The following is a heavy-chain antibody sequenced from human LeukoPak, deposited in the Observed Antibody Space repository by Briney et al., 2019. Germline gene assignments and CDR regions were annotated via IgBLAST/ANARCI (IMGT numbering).Heavy chain of an antibody. J-gene: IGHJ4*02. Sequence: GGSLRLSCAASGFTFSSYGMHWVRQAPGKGLEWVAVIWYDGSNKYYADSVKGRFPISRDNSKNTLYLQMNSLRAEDTAVYYCARDLWYYDSSSYPDYWGQGTLVTVSS. V-gene: IGHV3-33*01. CDR1: GFTFSSYG. CDR2: IWYDGSNK. CDR3: ARDLWYYDSSSYPDY. D-gene: IGHD3-22*01.